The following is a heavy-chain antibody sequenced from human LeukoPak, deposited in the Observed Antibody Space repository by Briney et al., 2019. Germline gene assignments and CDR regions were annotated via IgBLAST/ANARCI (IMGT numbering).Heavy chain of an antibody. J-gene: IGHJ4*02. D-gene: IGHD3-10*01. Sequence: NPSETLSLTCTVSGGSISSYYWSWIRQPPGKGLEWIGSIYYSGSTSYNPSLKSRVTISIDTSKNQFSLKLSSVTAADTAVYYCARDIGGSGTYSFDYWGQGTLVTVSS. CDR1: GGSISSYY. V-gene: IGHV4-59*01. CDR2: IYYSGST. CDR3: ARDIGGSGTYSFDY.